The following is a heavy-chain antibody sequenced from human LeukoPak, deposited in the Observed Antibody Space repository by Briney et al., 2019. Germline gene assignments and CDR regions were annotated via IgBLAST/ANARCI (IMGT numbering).Heavy chain of an antibody. CDR1: GFIFSSYA. V-gene: IGHV3-23*01. CDR2: INGRGDST. Sequence: GGSLRLSCAASGFIFSSYAMSWVRQAPGKGLEWVSGINGRGDSTVYAESVKGRFTISRDNSKNSLYLQMNSLRAEDTAVYYCARNRLYYDSSGYPGFGGQGTLVTVSS. J-gene: IGHJ4*02. D-gene: IGHD3-22*01. CDR3: ARNRLYYDSSGYPGF.